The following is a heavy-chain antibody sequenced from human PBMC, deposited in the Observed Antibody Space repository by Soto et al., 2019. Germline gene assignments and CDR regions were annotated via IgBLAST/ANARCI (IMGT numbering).Heavy chain of an antibody. V-gene: IGHV4-34*01. CDR1: SGSFSGFY. D-gene: IGHD6-13*01. Sequence: SETLSLTCAVYSGSFSGFYWSWIRQPPGKGLEWIGEINHSGSVNYNPSLKSRVTISVDTSRNQFSLKLSSVTAADTAVYYCARQSSFSSSYYLDYWGQGTLVTVSS. CDR3: ARQSSFSSSYYLDY. CDR2: INHSGSV. J-gene: IGHJ4*02.